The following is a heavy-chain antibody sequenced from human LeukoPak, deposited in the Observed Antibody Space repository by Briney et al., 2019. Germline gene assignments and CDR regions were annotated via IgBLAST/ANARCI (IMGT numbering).Heavy chain of an antibody. CDR1: GGSISSSSYY. Sequence: SETLSLTCTVSGGSISSSSYYWGWIRRPPGKGLEWIGSIYYSGSTYYNPSLKSRVTISVDTSKNQFSLKLSSVTAADTAVYYCARHRPGIAAAGTPFDYWGQGTLVTVSS. CDR2: IYYSGST. D-gene: IGHD6-13*01. CDR3: ARHRPGIAAAGTPFDY. J-gene: IGHJ4*02. V-gene: IGHV4-39*01.